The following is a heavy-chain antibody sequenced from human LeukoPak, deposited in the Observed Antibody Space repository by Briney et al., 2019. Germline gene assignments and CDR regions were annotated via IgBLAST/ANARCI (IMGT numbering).Heavy chain of an antibody. CDR2: IYYNGNT. CDR3: ARDPGQYGSGARGAFDI. J-gene: IGHJ3*02. Sequence: KPSETLSLTCTGSGGTISSSNYYWAWIRQPPGNGLEWIGNIYYNGNTYYNSSLKSRVTMSVGTSKNQFSLKLSSVTAADTAVYYCARDPGQYGSGARGAFDIWGQGTMVTVSS. V-gene: IGHV4-39*07. D-gene: IGHD3-10*01. CDR1: GGTISSSNYY.